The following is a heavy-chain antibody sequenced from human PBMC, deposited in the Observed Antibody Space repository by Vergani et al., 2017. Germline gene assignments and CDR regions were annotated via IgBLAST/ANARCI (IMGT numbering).Heavy chain of an antibody. Sequence: QVQLVQSGAEVKKPGSSVKVSCKASGGTFSSYAISWVRQAPGQGLEWMGIINPSGGSTSYAQKFQGRVTMTRDTSTSTVYMELSSLRSEDTAVYYCARGYGDYVLAYAFDIWGQGTMVTVSS. CDR2: INPSGGST. V-gene: IGHV1-46*03. CDR3: ARGYGDYVLAYAFDI. CDR1: GGTFSSYA. D-gene: IGHD4-17*01. J-gene: IGHJ3*02.